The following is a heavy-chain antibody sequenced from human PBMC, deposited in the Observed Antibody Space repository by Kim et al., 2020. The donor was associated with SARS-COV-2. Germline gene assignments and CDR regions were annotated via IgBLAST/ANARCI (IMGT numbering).Heavy chain of an antibody. D-gene: IGHD3-22*01. Sequence: YAGSVKGRFTISRDKDKNSLYLRMKRLGAEDSAVYYCAGPTCYYDGSGYWGQGTLVTVSS. CDR3: AGPTCYYDGSGY. J-gene: IGHJ4*02. V-gene: IGHV3-48*03.